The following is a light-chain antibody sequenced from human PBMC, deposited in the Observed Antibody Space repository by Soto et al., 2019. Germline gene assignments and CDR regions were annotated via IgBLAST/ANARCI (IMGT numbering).Light chain of an antibody. CDR2: EVT. V-gene: IGLV2-14*01. Sequence: QSALAQPASVSGSPGQSITISCTGTSSDVGGYNYVSWYQLHPGKAPKLILYEVTNRPSGVSDRFSGSKSGNTASLTISGLQAEDEADYYCASLTTTSFVFGTGTKVTVL. CDR1: SSDVGGYNY. J-gene: IGLJ1*01. CDR3: ASLTTTSFV.